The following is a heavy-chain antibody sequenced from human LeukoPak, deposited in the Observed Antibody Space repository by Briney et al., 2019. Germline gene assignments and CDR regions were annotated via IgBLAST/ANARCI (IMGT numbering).Heavy chain of an antibody. CDR1: GFTFSSYS. J-gene: IGHJ4*02. CDR2: ISSSSSTI. D-gene: IGHD5-18*01. V-gene: IGHV3-48*04. CDR3: AKYGYSIYFDY. Sequence: GGSLRLTCAASGFTFSSYSMNWVRQAPGKGLEWVSYISSSSSTIYYADSVKGRFTISRDNAKNSLYLQMNSLRAEDTAVYYCAKYGYSIYFDYWGQGTLVTVSS.